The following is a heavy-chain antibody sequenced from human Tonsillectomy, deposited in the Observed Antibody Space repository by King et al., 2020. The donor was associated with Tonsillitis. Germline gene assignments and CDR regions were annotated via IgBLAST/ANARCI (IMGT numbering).Heavy chain of an antibody. D-gene: IGHD4-17*01. J-gene: IGHJ4*02. CDR2: MSHDGSDK. Sequence: VQLVESGGGVVQPGRSLRLSCAASGFTFSNYAMHWVRQAPGRGREWVTVMSHDGSDKYYADSVKGRFTGSRDNSKNRVFLQMNSLSTEDTAVYYCARDLGDYAFDYWGQGTLVTVSS. CDR1: GFTFSNYA. CDR3: ARDLGDYAFDY. V-gene: IGHV3-30-3*01.